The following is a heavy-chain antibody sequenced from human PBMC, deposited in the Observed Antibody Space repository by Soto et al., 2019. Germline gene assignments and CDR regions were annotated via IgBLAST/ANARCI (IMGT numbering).Heavy chain of an antibody. CDR1: GFPFSSTD. CDR2: IDGSGGTT. V-gene: IGHV3-23*01. CDR3: AKNPGWFNT. J-gene: IGHJ5*02. Sequence: EFQVLQSGGGLVQPGGSLTLSCAASGFPFSSTDMTWVRQAPGKGLEWVSTIDGSGGTTYYADSVKGRFTISRDNSINTVFLQMNSLRADDTALYFCAKNPGWFNTWGQGALVTVSS.